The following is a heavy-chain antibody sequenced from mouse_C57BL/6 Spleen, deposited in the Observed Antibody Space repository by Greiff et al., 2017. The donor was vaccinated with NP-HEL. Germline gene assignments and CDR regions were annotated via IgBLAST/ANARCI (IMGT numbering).Heavy chain of an antibody. V-gene: IGHV5-6*01. J-gene: IGHJ4*01. D-gene: IGHD1-1*01. Sequence: EVQRVESGGDLVKPGGSLKLSCAASGFTFSSYGMSWVRQTPDKRLEWVATISSGGSYTYYPDSVKGRFTISRDNAKNTLYLQMSSLKSEDTAMYYWARLYGSSYEGDYYAMDYWGQGTSVTVSS. CDR2: ISSGGSYT. CDR3: ARLYGSSYEGDYYAMDY. CDR1: GFTFSSYG.